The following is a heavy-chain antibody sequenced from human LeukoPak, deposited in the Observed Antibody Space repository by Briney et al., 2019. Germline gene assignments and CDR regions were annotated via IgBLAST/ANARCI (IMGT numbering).Heavy chain of an antibody. Sequence: SSETLSLTCTVSGGSISSNSYYWGWIRQPPGKGLEWIASIYYSGSTYYNPSLKSRVTISVDTSKNQFSLKLSSVTAADTAVYHCARNRNYYGSRNYGVPNWFDPWGQGTLVTVSS. V-gene: IGHV4-39*01. J-gene: IGHJ5*02. CDR1: GGSISSNSYY. CDR3: ARNRNYYGSRNYGVPNWFDP. CDR2: IYYSGST. D-gene: IGHD3-10*01.